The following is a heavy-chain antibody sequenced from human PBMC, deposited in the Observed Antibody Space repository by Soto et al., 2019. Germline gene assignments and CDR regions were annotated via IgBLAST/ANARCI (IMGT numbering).Heavy chain of an antibody. CDR2: ISAYNGNT. J-gene: IGHJ4*02. Sequence: QVQLVQSGAEVKKPGASVKVSCKASGYTFTSYGISWVRQAPGQGLERMGWISAYNGNTNYAQKLQGRVTMTTDASTSTGYREVRSVRSDDTAVYYCAFIVVVPANGDYFDYWGQGTLVTVSS. D-gene: IGHD2-2*01. V-gene: IGHV1-18*01. CDR3: AFIVVVPANGDYFDY. CDR1: GYTFTSYG.